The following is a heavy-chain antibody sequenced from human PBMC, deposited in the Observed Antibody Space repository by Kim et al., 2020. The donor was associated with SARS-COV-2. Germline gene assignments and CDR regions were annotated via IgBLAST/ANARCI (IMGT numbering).Heavy chain of an antibody. J-gene: IGHJ6*02. D-gene: IGHD5-18*01. CDR2: ISSISSTI. Sequence: GGSLRLSCAASGFTFSSYSMNWVRQAPGKGLERISYISSISSTIFYADSVKGRFTISRDNAKNSLYLQMNSLRAEDTAVYYCASSIHSSYVRDGMDVWGQGTTVTVSS. V-gene: IGHV3-48*01. CDR1: GFTFSSYS. CDR3: ASSIHSSYVRDGMDV.